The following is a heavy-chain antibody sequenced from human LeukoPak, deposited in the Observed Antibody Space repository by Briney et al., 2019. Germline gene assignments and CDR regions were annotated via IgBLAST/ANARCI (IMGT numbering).Heavy chain of an antibody. V-gene: IGHV3-30*02. Sequence: PGGSLRLSCAASGFTFSSYGMHWVRQAPGKGLEWVAFIRYDGSNKYYADSVKGRFTISRDNSKNTLYLQMNSLRAEDTAVYYCARSWDCSGGSCYFDYWGQGTLVTVSS. CDR1: GFTFSSYG. J-gene: IGHJ4*02. D-gene: IGHD2-15*01. CDR3: ARSWDCSGGSCYFDY. CDR2: IRYDGSNK.